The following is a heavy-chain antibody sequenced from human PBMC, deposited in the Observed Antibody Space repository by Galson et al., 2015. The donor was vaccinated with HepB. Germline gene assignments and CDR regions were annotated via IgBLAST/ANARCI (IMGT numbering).Heavy chain of an antibody. V-gene: IGHV1-69*13. CDR3: ARESYGYCSSTSCYYYYMDV. CDR2: IIPIFGTA. D-gene: IGHD2-2*01. Sequence: SVKVSCKASGGTFSSYAISWVRQAPGQGLEWMGGIIPIFGTANYAQKFQGRVTITADESTSTAYMELSSLRSEDTAVYYCARESYGYCSSTSCYYYYMDVWGKGTTVTVSS. J-gene: IGHJ6*03. CDR1: GGTFSSYA.